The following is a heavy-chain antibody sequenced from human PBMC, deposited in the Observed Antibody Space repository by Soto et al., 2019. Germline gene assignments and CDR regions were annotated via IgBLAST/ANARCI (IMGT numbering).Heavy chain of an antibody. CDR2: ISSSSSYT. J-gene: IGHJ5*02. CDR1: GFTFSSYS. Sequence: GGSLRLSCAASGFTFSSYSMNWVRQAPGKGLEWVSYISSSSSYTNYADSVKGRFSISRDNAKNSLYLQMNSLRAEDTAVYYCARSITDYYDSSGYYDDPWGQGTLVTVSS. V-gene: IGHV3-21*05. CDR3: ARSITDYYDSSGYYDDP. D-gene: IGHD3-22*01.